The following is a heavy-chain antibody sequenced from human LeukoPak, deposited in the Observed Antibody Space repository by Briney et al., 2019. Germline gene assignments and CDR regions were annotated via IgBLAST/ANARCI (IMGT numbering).Heavy chain of an antibody. CDR2: IYYSGST. CDR3: ARSQDYYPRRAFDI. CDR1: GGSISSYY. D-gene: IGHD3-22*01. Sequence: SETLSLTCTVSGGSISSYYWSWIRQPPGKGLEWIGYIYYSGSTNYNPSLKSRVTISVDTSKNQFSLKLSSVTAADTAVYYCARSQDYYPRRAFDIWGQGTMVTVSS. J-gene: IGHJ3*02. V-gene: IGHV4-59*08.